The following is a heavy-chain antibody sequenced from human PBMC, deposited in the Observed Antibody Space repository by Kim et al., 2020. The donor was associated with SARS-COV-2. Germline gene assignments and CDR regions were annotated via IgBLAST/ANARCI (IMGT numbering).Heavy chain of an antibody. CDR3: ARDYCGGDCYSLAFDI. CDR2: IYYSGST. J-gene: IGHJ3*02. V-gene: IGHV4-59*01. CDR1: GGSISSYY. Sequence: SETLSLTCTVSGGSISSYYWSWIRQPPGKGLEWIGYIYYSGSTNYNPSLKSRVTISVDTSKNQFSLKLSSVTAADTAVYYCARDYCGGDCYSLAFDIWG. D-gene: IGHD2-21*01.